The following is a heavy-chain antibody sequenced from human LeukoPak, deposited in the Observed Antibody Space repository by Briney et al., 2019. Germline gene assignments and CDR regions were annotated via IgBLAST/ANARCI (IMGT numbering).Heavy chain of an antibody. Sequence: ASVKVSCTASGYTFTGYYMHWVRQAPGQGLEWMGWINPNSGGTNYAQKFQGRVTMTRDTSISTAYMELSRLKSDDTAVYYCARRGYDSSGYLGYWGQGTLVTVSS. V-gene: IGHV1-2*02. CDR1: GYTFTGYY. CDR3: ARRGYDSSGYLGY. CDR2: INPNSGGT. D-gene: IGHD3-22*01. J-gene: IGHJ4*02.